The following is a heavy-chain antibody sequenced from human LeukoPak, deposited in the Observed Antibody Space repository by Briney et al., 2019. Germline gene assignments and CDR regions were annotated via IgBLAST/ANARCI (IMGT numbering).Heavy chain of an antibody. V-gene: IGHV3-23*01. Sequence: PGGSLRLSCAASGFTFSSYAMSWVRQAPGKGLEWVSSISGNGGYTYHADSVKGRFTISRDNSKNTLYLQMNSLRAEDTAVYYCAKRLNRQRGSPFDYWGQGTLVTVSS. CDR2: ISGNGGYT. CDR3: AKRLNRQRGSPFDY. D-gene: IGHD3-10*01. CDR1: GFTFSSYA. J-gene: IGHJ4*02.